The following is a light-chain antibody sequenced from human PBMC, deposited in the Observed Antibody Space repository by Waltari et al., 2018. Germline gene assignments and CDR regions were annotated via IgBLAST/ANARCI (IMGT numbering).Light chain of an antibody. CDR1: NIATKS. V-gene: IGLV3-21*02. J-gene: IGLJ2*01. CDR3: QVWDTTADLAI. CDR2: NDS. Sequence: SYVLTQPPSVSVAPGQTASITCGGNNIATKSVHWYQQKPGQAPVLVVYNDSDRPSGIPERFSGSNSGNTATRTISRVEAGDEADYYCQVWDTTADLAIFGGGTKLTVL.